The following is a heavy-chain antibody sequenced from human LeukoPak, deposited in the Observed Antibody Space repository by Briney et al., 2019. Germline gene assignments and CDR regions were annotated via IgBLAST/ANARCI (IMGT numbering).Heavy chain of an antibody. V-gene: IGHV4-34*01. J-gene: IGHJ4*03. CDR3: ARGPTISETGYFDY. Sequence: SETLSLTCAVYGGSFSAYYWSWIRQSPGKGLEWIAEINHRGDTNYNPSGKSRVSISVHTSKNQFSLKVTSLTAADTAVYYCARGPTISETGYFDYWGQGTLVTVSS. CDR1: GGSFSAYY. CDR2: INHRGDT. D-gene: IGHD1-1*01.